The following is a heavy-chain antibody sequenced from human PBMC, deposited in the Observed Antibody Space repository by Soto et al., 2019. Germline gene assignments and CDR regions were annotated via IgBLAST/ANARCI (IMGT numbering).Heavy chain of an antibody. CDR1: GFTFSSYW. CDR2: INNDGSST. V-gene: IGHV3-74*03. CDR3: VTPLTLPAVSYLGY. D-gene: IGHD2-2*01. J-gene: IGHJ4*02. Sequence: GGSLRLSCVASGFTFSSYWLHWVRQAPGKGLVWVSRINNDGSSTTFADSVKGRFTISRDNAKNTLYLQMNSLRVEDTAVYYCVTPLTLPAVSYLGYWGQGTLVTVSS.